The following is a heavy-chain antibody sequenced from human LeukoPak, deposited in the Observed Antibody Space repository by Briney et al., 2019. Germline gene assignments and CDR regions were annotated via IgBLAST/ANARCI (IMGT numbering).Heavy chain of an antibody. J-gene: IGHJ4*02. Sequence: GRSLRLSCAAPAFTFSSYGMHWLRQAPGKGLEWVAVIWYDGSNKYYADSVKGRFTISRDNSKNTLYLQMNSLRAEDTAVYYCAKDLHFLSSGWYAFDYWGQGTLVTVSS. D-gene: IGHD6-19*01. CDR2: IWYDGSNK. CDR1: AFTFSSYG. CDR3: AKDLHFLSSGWYAFDY. V-gene: IGHV3-33*06.